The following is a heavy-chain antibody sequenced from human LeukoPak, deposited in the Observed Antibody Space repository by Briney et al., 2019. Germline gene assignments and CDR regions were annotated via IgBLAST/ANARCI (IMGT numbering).Heavy chain of an antibody. D-gene: IGHD3-16*01. Sequence: RTGGSLRLSCAASGFTFSSCWMSWVRQAPGKGLEWVANIKQDGSEKYYVDSVKGRFTISRDNAKNSLYLQMNSLRAEDTAVYYCARDWDYYYGMDVWGQGTTVTVSS. V-gene: IGHV3-7*01. J-gene: IGHJ6*02. CDR2: IKQDGSEK. CDR1: GFTFSSCW. CDR3: ARDWDYYYGMDV.